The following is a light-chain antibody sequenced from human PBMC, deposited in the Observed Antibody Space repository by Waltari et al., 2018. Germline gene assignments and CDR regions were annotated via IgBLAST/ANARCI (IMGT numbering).Light chain of an antibody. CDR3: QSADSRGNYV. CDR2: KDK. J-gene: IGLJ1*01. V-gene: IGLV3-25*03. CDR1: ELSETY. Sequence: SSELTQPPSVSVSPGQAARITCSGDELSETYPYWYQQKPGQAPVLLIKKDKERSSGTPGRFSGSSSGTRASLIIRGIQAEDEADYYCQSADSRGNYVFGTGTRVSVL.